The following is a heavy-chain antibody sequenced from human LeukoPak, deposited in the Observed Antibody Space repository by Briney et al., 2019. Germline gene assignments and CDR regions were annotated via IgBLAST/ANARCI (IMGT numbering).Heavy chain of an antibody. D-gene: IGHD3-10*01. CDR1: GFTFSNAW. CDR2: IEQGGSKK. Sequence: GGSLRLSCAASGFTFSNAWMTWVRQAPGKGLEWVANIEQGGSKKYYVDSVKGRFTVSRDNAKNSLFLQMNSLRAEDTAVYYCARGYGSGTLGPSYFDFWGQGTLVTVSS. CDR3: ARGYGSGTLGPSYFDF. V-gene: IGHV3-7*04. J-gene: IGHJ4*02.